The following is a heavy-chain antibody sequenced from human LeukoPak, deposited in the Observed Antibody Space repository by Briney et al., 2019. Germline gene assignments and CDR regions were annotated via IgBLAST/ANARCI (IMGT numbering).Heavy chain of an antibody. CDR1: SGFISSYY. Sequence: PSGTLSLTCIVSSGFISSYYWSWIRQTPGKGLEWIAFINYSGRIKYNPSLQSRVSISLDTSKNHFSLQLRSVMAADTAVYYCARLVDYDNSGDPDIFDIWGQGTIVSIS. V-gene: IGHV4-59*01. J-gene: IGHJ3*02. D-gene: IGHD3-22*01. CDR2: INYSGRI. CDR3: ARLVDYDNSGDPDIFDI.